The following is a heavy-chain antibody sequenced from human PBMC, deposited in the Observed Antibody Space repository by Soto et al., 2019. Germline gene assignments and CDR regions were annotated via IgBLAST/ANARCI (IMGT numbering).Heavy chain of an antibody. V-gene: IGHV4-39*02. CDR1: GDSISSSRYS. J-gene: IGHJ4*02. CDR2: IYYSGST. Sequence: QLQLQESGPGLVKPSETLSLTCTVSGDSISSSRYSWGWIRQPPGKGLEWIGSIYYSGSTYYNPSLKSRDTIPVDTSKNQFSLKLGSVTAAHTAVYYCAIEVVGATTKTGMRSDYWGQGTLVTVCS. D-gene: IGHD1-26*01. CDR3: AIEVVGATTKTGMRSDY.